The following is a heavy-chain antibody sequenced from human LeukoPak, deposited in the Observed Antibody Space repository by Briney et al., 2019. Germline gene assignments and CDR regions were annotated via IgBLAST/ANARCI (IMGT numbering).Heavy chain of an antibody. V-gene: IGHV3-21*01. Sequence: PGGSLRLSCLASGFTFSRYSMKWVRQAPGKGLEWVSSISGSSNDKHYIDSVKGRFTISRDNAKNSLFLQMNSLRAEDTAVYYCARDFGSSIGYFDYWGQGTLVTVSS. CDR3: ARDFGSSIGYFDY. CDR1: GFTFSRYS. CDR2: ISGSSNDK. D-gene: IGHD6-19*01. J-gene: IGHJ4*02.